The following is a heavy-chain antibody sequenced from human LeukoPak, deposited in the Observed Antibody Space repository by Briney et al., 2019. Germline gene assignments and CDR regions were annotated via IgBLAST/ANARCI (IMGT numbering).Heavy chain of an antibody. D-gene: IGHD6-13*01. Sequence: GGSLRLSCAASGFTFSSYEMNWARQAPGKGLEWVSYISSSGSTIYYADSVKGRFTISRDNAKNSLYLQMNSLRAEDTAVYYCARVREGIAAAGRGFDPWGQGTLVTVSS. CDR3: ARVREGIAAAGRGFDP. V-gene: IGHV3-48*03. CDR2: ISSSGSTI. J-gene: IGHJ5*02. CDR1: GFTFSSYE.